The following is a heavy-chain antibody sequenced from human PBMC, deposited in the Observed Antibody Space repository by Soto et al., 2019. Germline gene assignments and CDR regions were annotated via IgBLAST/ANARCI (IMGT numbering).Heavy chain of an antibody. D-gene: IGHD6-13*01. CDR3: ARVGTIAAGVNYFEY. V-gene: IGHV3-48*01. CDR1: GFTFSTYT. Sequence: PGESLRLSCAASGFTFSTYTMNWVRQPPGKGLEWVSYISTSSSTIYYTDSVKGRFTISRDNAKNSLYLQMNSLRAEDTAVYYCARVGTIAAGVNYFEYWGQGTLVTVSS. CDR2: ISTSSSTI. J-gene: IGHJ4*02.